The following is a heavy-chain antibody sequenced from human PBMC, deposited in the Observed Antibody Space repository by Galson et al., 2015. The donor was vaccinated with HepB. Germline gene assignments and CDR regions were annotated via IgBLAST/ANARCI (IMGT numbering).Heavy chain of an antibody. CDR3: ARDGCSSTSCYKARYYYYYGMDV. D-gene: IGHD2-2*02. Sequence: SLRLSCAASGFTFSSYSMNWVRQAPGKGLEWVSYISSSSSTIYYADSVKGRFTISRDNAKNSLYLQMNSLRAEDTAVYYCARDGCSSTSCYKARYYYYYGMDVWGQGTTVTVSS. V-gene: IGHV3-48*01. CDR1: GFTFSSYS. CDR2: ISSSSSTI. J-gene: IGHJ6*02.